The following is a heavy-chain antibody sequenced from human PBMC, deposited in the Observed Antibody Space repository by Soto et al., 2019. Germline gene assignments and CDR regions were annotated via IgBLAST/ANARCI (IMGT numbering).Heavy chain of an antibody. V-gene: IGHV3-48*03. Sequence: EVRLVESGGDLVKSGGSLRLSCVGSGFLFRNYEMNWVRQAPGKGLEWLAHISTTGGHVSESDSVKGRFTISRENAKNSLYLEMNNVRAGDTAVYYCARGGYSSGWYYFDYWGQGILVTVSS. CDR2: ISTTGGHV. CDR3: ARGGYSSGWYYFDY. J-gene: IGHJ4*02. CDR1: GFLFRNYE. D-gene: IGHD6-19*01.